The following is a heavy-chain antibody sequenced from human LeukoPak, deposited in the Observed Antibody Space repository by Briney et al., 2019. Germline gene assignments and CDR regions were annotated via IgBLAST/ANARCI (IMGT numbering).Heavy chain of an antibody. V-gene: IGHV3-53*01. D-gene: IGHD3-10*01. CDR1: GFTVSSNY. CDR3: AKLKGYYGSRSFDP. Sequence: GGSLRLSCAASGFTVSSNYMSWVRQAPGKGLEWVSVIYSGGSTYYADSVKGRFTISRDNSKNTLYLQMNSLRAEDTAVYYCAKLKGYYGSRSFDPWGQGTLVTVSS. CDR2: IYSGGST. J-gene: IGHJ5*02.